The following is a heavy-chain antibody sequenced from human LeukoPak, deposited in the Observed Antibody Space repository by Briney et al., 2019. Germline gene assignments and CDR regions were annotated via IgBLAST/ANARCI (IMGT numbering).Heavy chain of an antibody. CDR1: GDTFSSYA. D-gene: IGHD3-10*01. CDR3: ARDPVERFGSGSYYNV. Sequence: SVKDSCKASGDTFSSYAISWVRRAPGQGLEWMGGIIPIFGTANYAQKFQGRVTVTADESTSTAYMELSSLRSEDTAVYYCARDPVERFGSGSYYNVWGQGTLVTVSS. CDR2: IIPIFGTA. V-gene: IGHV1-69*13. J-gene: IGHJ4*02.